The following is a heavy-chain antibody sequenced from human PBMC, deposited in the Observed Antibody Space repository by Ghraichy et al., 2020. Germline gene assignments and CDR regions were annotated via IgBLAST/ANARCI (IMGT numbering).Heavy chain of an antibody. CDR2: IYHSGST. D-gene: IGHD3-22*01. Sequence: SETLSLTCAVSGGSISSSNWWSWVRQPPGKGLEWIGEIYHSGSTNYNPSLKSRVTISVDKSKNQFSLKLSSVTAADTAVYYCARDWTNTYDSSGLGYFDLWGRGTLVTVSS. CDR1: GGSISSSNW. V-gene: IGHV4-4*02. CDR3: ARDWTNTYDSSGLGYFDL. J-gene: IGHJ2*01.